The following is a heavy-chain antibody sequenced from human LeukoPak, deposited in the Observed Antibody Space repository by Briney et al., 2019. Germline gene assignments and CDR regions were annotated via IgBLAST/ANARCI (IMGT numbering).Heavy chain of an antibody. CDR3: ARAPTGWLQSGGGY. CDR1: GFTFSSYW. CDR2: IKQDGSEK. D-gene: IGHD5-24*01. Sequence: GGSLRLSCAASGFTFSSYWMSWVRQAPGKGLEWVANIKQDGSEKYYVDSVKGRFTISRDNAKNSLYLQMNSLRAEDTAVYYCARAPTGWLQSGGGYWGQGTLVTVSS. J-gene: IGHJ4*02. V-gene: IGHV3-7*04.